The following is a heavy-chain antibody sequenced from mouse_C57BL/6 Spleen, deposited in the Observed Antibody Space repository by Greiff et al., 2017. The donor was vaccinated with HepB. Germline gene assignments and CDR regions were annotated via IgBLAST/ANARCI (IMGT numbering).Heavy chain of an antibody. V-gene: IGHV1-80*01. J-gene: IGHJ2*01. CDR1: GYAFSSYW. CDR2: IYPGDGDT. Sequence: VQLQQSGAELVKPGASVKISCKASGYAFSSYWMNWVKQRPGKGLEWIGQIYPGDGDTNYNGKFKGKATLTADKSSSTAYMQLSSLTSEDSAVYFCARLTTVRGYYFDYWGQGTTLTVSS. CDR3: ARLTTVRGYYFDY. D-gene: IGHD1-1*01.